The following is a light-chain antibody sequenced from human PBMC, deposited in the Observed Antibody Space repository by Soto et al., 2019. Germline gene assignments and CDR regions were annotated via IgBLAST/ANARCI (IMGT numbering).Light chain of an antibody. CDR2: DAS. V-gene: IGKV3-20*01. Sequence: EVVLTQSPGSLSLSPGDTATLSCRASQSLVNTYVAWYQQKAGQAPRLLIFDASTRATGIPDRFSGSGSGTDFTLSISRLEPEDFAVYYCQSYGSSRTFGHGTKVEI. CDR3: QSYGSSRT. J-gene: IGKJ1*01. CDR1: QSLVNTY.